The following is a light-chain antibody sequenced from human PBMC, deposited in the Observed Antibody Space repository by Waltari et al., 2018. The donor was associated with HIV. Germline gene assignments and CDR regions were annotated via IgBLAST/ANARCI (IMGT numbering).Light chain of an antibody. Sequence: DIQMTQSPSTLSASVGDRVIITCRASQSISNWLAWYQQKPGKAPKLLIYRASSLQTGVPSRFSGSGSGTDFTLTISSLQPDDFATYYCQQYGTSSNTFGQGTKLDLK. V-gene: IGKV1-5*03. J-gene: IGKJ2*01. CDR3: QQYGTSSNT. CDR2: RAS. CDR1: QSISNW.